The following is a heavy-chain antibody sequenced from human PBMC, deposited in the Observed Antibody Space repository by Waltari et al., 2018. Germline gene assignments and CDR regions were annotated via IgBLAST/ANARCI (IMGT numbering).Heavy chain of an antibody. CDR2: ISGDGGST. Sequence: EVQLLESGGGLIQPGGSLRLSCAASGITFGNYAMTWVRQAPGKGLEWVSIISGDGGSTEYADSVKGRFTISRDNARNTLYLQMNSLSADDTAIYYCARDPDYPTNIWGQGTMVTVSS. V-gene: IGHV3-23*01. J-gene: IGHJ3*02. CDR3: ARDPDYPTNI. D-gene: IGHD3-10*01. CDR1: GITFGNYA.